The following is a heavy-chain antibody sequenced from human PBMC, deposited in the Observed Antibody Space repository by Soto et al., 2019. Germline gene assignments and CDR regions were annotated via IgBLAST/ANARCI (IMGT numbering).Heavy chain of an antibody. CDR3: ARGRIPGGSSN. CDR1: GGSFSGYY. J-gene: IGHJ4*02. CDR2: INHSGST. D-gene: IGHD3-10*01. Sequence: SETLSLTCAVYGGSFSGYYWSWIRQPPGKGLEWIGEINHSGSTNYNPSLKSRVTISVDTSKNQFSLKLSSVTAADTAVYYCARGRIPGGSSNWGQGTLVTVSS. V-gene: IGHV4-34*01.